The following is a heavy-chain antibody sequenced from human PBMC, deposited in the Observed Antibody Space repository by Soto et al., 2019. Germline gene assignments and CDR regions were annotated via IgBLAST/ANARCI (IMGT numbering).Heavy chain of an antibody. D-gene: IGHD2-2*01. CDR3: ARSVVPAVYYYYGMDV. J-gene: IGHJ6*02. CDR2: IIPIFGTA. Sequence: SVKVSCKAPGGTFSSYAISWVRQAPGQGLEWMGGIIPIFGTANYAQKFQGRVTITADESTSTAYMELSSLRSEDTAVYYCARSVVPAVYYYYGMDVWGQGTTVTVSS. V-gene: IGHV1-69*13. CDR1: GGTFSSYA.